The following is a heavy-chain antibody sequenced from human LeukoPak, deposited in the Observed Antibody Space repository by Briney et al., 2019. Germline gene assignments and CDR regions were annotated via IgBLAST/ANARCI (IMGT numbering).Heavy chain of an antibody. D-gene: IGHD2-15*01. Sequence: PGRSLRLSCTASGFTFGDYAMSWFRQAPGKGLEWVGFIRSKAYGGTTEYAASVKGRFTISRDDSKSIAYLQMNSLKNEDTAVYYCTRAGVVAATRKPRFDYWGQGTLVTVSS. J-gene: IGHJ4*02. CDR3: TRAGVVAATRKPRFDY. CDR1: GFTFGDYA. CDR2: IRSKAYGGTT. V-gene: IGHV3-49*03.